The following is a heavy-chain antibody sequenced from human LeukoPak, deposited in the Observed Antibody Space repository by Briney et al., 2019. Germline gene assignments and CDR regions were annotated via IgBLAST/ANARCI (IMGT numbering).Heavy chain of an antibody. V-gene: IGHV3-74*01. CDR1: GFTFSNYW. CDR2: INSDGSST. D-gene: IGHD6-13*01. Sequence: GGSLRLSCAASGFTFSNYWMHWVRQAPGKGLVWVSRINSDGSSTFYADSVKGRFTISRDNSKNTLYLQMNSLRAEDTAVYYCARTAAGTFFDYWGQGTLVTVSS. CDR3: ARTAAGTFFDY. J-gene: IGHJ4*02.